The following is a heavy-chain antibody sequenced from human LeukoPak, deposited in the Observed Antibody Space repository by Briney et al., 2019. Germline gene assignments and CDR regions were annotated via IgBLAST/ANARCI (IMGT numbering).Heavy chain of an antibody. J-gene: IGHJ6*03. CDR1: GGSISSYY. V-gene: IGHV4-4*07. CDR3: ARGDDLWSGAVYYYYYMDV. D-gene: IGHD3-3*01. Sequence: SETLSLTCTVSGGSISSYYWSWIRQPAGKGLEWIGRIYTSGSTNYNPSLKSRVTMSVDTSKNQFSLKLSSVTAADTAVYYCARGDDLWSGAVYYYYYMDVWGKGTTVTVSS. CDR2: IYTSGST.